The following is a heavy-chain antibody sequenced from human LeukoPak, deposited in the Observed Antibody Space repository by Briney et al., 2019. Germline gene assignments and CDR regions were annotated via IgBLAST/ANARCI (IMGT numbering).Heavy chain of an antibody. CDR1: GYTFTNHW. V-gene: IGHV5-51*01. Sequence: GESLRISCKGSGYTFTNHWINWVRQMPGKGLEWMGLIYPGDSEIRYSPSFQGQVTISADKSISIAYLQWSSLKASDTAMHYCAIQSDSSGYSYWGQGTLVTVCS. CDR3: AIQSDSSGYSY. D-gene: IGHD3-22*01. CDR2: IYPGDSEI. J-gene: IGHJ4*02.